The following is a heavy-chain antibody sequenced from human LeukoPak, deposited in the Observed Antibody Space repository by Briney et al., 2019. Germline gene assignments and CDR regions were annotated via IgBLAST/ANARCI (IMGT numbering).Heavy chain of an antibody. CDR1: GFTFSSDA. J-gene: IGHJ4*02. CDR2: ISNSGSST. CDR3: ASRYFDY. D-gene: IGHD4-11*01. V-gene: IGHV3-23*01. Sequence: GGSLRLSCAASGFTFSSDAMSWVRQAPGKGLEWVSGISNSGSSTNYADSVKGRFTISRDNPKNTLYLQMNSLRAEDTAVYYCASRYFDYWGQGTLVTVSS.